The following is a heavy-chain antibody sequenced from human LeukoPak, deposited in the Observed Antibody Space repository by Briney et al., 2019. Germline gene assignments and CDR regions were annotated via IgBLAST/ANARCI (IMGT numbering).Heavy chain of an antibody. CDR3: ARSNPNRNALDL. J-gene: IGHJ3*01. CDR1: RFTLTSYL. Sequence: GGSLRLSCAASRFTLTSYLMSWVRQAPGRGLEWVANIKKDGSEETYLDSVEGRFTVSRDNAKNSLNLQMNRLRGGDTAVYYCARSNPNRNALDLWGQGTMVTMSS. D-gene: IGHD1-14*01. V-gene: IGHV3-7*01. CDR2: IKKDGSEE.